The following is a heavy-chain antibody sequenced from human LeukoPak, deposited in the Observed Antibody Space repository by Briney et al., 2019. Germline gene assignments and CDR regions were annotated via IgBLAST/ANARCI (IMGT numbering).Heavy chain of an antibody. CDR1: GGSISSDDYH. V-gene: IGHV4-61*02. CDR3: ARAPNAFGI. J-gene: IGHJ3*02. CDR2: IYTSGST. Sequence: SETLSLTCTVSGGSISSDDYHWTWIRQPAGKGLEWIGRIYTSGSTNYNPSLKSRVTISVDTSKNQFSLKLSSVTAADTAVYYCARAPNAFGIWGQGTMVTVSS.